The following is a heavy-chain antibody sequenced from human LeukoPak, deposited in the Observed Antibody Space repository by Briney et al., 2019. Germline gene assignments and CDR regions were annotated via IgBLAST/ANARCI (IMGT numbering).Heavy chain of an antibody. CDR1: GGSFSGYY. D-gene: IGHD3-10*01. Sequence: SETLSLTCAVYGGSFSGYYWSWIRQPPGKGLEWIGEINHSGSTKYNPSLKSRVAISVDTSKNQFSLKLSSVTAADTAVYYCARVAGRGSYYGSGSYYKNSYYYYYGMDVWGKGTTVTVSS. V-gene: IGHV4-34*01. CDR2: INHSGST. CDR3: ARVAGRGSYYGSGSYYKNSYYYYYGMDV. J-gene: IGHJ6*04.